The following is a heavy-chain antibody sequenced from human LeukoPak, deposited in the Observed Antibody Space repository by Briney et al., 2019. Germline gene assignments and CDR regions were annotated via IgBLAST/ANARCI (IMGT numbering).Heavy chain of an antibody. J-gene: IGHJ6*03. V-gene: IGHV4-34*01. CDR1: GGSFSGYY. Sequence: SETLSLTCAVYGGSFSGYYWSWIRQPPGKGLEWIGGINHSGSTNYNPSLKSRVTISVDTSKNQFSLKLSSVTAADTAVYYCASSQSDYYDSSGSYYYMDVWGKGTTVTVSS. CDR3: ASSQSDYYDSSGSYYYMDV. D-gene: IGHD3-22*01. CDR2: INHSGST.